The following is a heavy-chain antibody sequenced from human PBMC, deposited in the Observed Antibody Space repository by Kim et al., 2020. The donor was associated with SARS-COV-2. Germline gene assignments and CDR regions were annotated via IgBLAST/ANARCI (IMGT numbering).Heavy chain of an antibody. CDR2: IKSKTDGGTT. CDR3: TTETLEWKPLAVDY. CDR1: GFTFSNAW. Sequence: GGSLRLSCAASGFTFSNAWMSWVRQAPGKGLEWVGRIKSKTDGGTTDYAAPVKGRFTISRDDSKNTLYLQMNSLKTEDTAVYYCTTETLEWKPLAVDYWGQGTLVTVSS. V-gene: IGHV3-15*01. D-gene: IGHD3-3*01. J-gene: IGHJ4*02.